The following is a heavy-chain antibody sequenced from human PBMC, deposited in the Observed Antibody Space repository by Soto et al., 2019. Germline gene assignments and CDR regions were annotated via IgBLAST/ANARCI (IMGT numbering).Heavy chain of an antibody. CDR2: INSDGSST. Sequence: GSLRLSCAASGFTFSSYLMHWVRQAPGKGLVWVSRINSDGSSTSYADSVKGRFTISRDNAKNTLYLQMNSLRAEDTAVYYCARDAGRRMATIDDYWGRGTLVTVSS. CDR3: ARDAGRRMATIDDY. CDR1: GFTFSSYL. J-gene: IGHJ4*02. V-gene: IGHV3-74*01. D-gene: IGHD5-12*01.